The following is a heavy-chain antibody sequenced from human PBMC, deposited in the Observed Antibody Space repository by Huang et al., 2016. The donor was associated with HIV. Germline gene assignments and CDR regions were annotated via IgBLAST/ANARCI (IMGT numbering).Heavy chain of an antibody. CDR1: GYTFTSYG. J-gene: IGHJ3*02. Sequence: QVQLVQSGVEVKKPGASVKVSCKASGYTFTSYGISWVRQAPGQGLEWMGWISAYNGVTNYAQNVQGRVTITTDTATSTAYMELRSLRSDDTAVYYCARDSPLLGVVIVVVPTAPNAFDIWGQGTMVTVSS. CDR2: ISAYNGVT. CDR3: ARDSPLLGVVIVVVPTAPNAFDI. D-gene: IGHD2-2*01. V-gene: IGHV1-18*01.